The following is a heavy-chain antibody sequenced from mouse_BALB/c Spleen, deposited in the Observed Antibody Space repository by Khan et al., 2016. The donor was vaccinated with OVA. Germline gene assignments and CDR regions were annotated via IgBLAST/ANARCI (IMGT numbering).Heavy chain of an antibody. D-gene: IGHD1-1*01. Sequence: IQLVQSGPELEKPGASVKISCKASGYSFTGYKMNWVKQSNGKSLEWIGNIDPYYGGTNYNQKFKGKATLTVDKSSSTAYMQLKSLTSEDSAVYYCARNYYGSTSRAYWGQGTLVTVSA. CDR3: ARNYYGSTSRAY. CDR2: IDPYYGGT. CDR1: GYSFTGYK. J-gene: IGHJ3*01. V-gene: IGHV1S135*01.